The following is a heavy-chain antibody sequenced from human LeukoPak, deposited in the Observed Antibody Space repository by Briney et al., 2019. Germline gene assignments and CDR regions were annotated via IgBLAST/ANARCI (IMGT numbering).Heavy chain of an antibody. D-gene: IGHD2-21*01. CDR1: GGSISSYY. CDR3: ARDKGTLSGERKAFDI. V-gene: IGHV4-59*01. Sequence: SETLSLTCTVSGGSISSYYWSWIRQPPGKGLEWIGYIYYSGSTNYNPSLKSRVTISVDTSKNQFSLNLSSVTAADTAVYYCARDKGTLSGERKAFDIWGQGTMVTVPS. J-gene: IGHJ3*02. CDR2: IYYSGST.